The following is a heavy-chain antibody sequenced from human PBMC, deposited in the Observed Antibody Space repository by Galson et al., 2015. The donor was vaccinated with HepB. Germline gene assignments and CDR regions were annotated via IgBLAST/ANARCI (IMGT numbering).Heavy chain of an antibody. D-gene: IGHD5-12*01. CDR2: ISYDGSNK. CDR3: ASPLVARFQH. J-gene: IGHJ1*01. V-gene: IGHV3-30-3*01. Sequence: SLRLSCAASGFTFSSYAMHWVRQAPGKGLEWVAVISYDGSNKYYADSVKGRFTISRDNSKNTLYLQMNSLRTEDTAVYYCASPLVARFQHWGQGTLVTVSS. CDR1: GFTFSSYA.